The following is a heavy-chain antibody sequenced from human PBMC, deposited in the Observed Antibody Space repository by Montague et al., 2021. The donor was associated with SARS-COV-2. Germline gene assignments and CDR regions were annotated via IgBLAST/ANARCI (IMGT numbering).Heavy chain of an antibody. D-gene: IGHD3-10*01. CDR2: IYYSGST. J-gene: IGHJ3*01. Sequence: TLSLTCTVPGGSISACGYSWPWISQLPGKGLEWIGYIYYSGSTFYNPSLKSRITISVDTSKNQFSLTLSSVTASDTAVYYCAREGGRFNLWLRGDDAYDLWGQGTMVTVSS. V-gene: IGHV4-31*03. CDR1: GGSISACGYS. CDR3: AREGGRFNLWLRGDDAYDL.